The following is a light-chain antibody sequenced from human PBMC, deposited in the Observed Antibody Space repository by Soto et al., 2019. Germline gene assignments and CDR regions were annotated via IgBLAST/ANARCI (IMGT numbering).Light chain of an antibody. CDR3: SSYTSSSTPV. V-gene: IGLV2-14*01. CDR2: EVS. J-gene: IGLJ1*01. Sequence: QSALTQPASVSGSPGQSIAISCTGTSSDVGGYNYVSWYQQHPGKAPNLMIYEVSNRPSGVSNRFSGSKSGNTASLTISGLQAEDEAEYYCSSYTSSSTPVFGTGTKGTVL. CDR1: SSDVGGYNY.